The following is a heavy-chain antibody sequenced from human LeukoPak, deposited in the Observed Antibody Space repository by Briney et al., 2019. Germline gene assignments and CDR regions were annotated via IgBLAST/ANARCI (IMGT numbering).Heavy chain of an antibody. CDR2: MKGDASLI. D-gene: IGHD2-8*02. CDR3: ARLFGGVTTFGY. CDR1: GFSFGNFW. V-gene: IGHV3-7*01. J-gene: IGHJ4*02. Sequence: PGGSLRLSCAASGFSFGNFWMSWVRQAPGRGLQWVASMKGDASLIYYVDSVKGRFTISRDNARNSLYMQMNSLRVEDTAVYYCARLFGGVTTFGYWGQGALVTVSS.